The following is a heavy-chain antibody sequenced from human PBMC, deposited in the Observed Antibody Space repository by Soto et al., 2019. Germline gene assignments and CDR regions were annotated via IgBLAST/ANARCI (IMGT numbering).Heavy chain of an antibody. Sequence: PSETLSLTCTVSGGSISSYYWSWIRQPPGKGLEWIGYIYYSGSTNYNPSLKSRVTMSVDTSKNQFSLKVSSVTAADTALYYCARQGFGQLHGLVDVWGPGTMVTVSS. J-gene: IGHJ6*02. CDR3: ARQGFGQLHGLVDV. CDR2: IYYSGST. CDR1: GGSISSYY. D-gene: IGHD3-10*01. V-gene: IGHV4-59*08.